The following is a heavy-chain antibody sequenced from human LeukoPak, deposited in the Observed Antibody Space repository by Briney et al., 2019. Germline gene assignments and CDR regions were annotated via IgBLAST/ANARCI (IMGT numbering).Heavy chain of an antibody. D-gene: IGHD2-21*01. CDR2: INPSSGDT. J-gene: IGHJ4*02. CDR1: GYSFIDYY. V-gene: IGHV1-2*06. CDR3: ARGWRSSYCVADNRYVFDY. Sequence: ASVKVSCKASGYSFIDYYIHWVRQAPGQGLEWMGRINPSSGDTTYEQKFQGRVTMTRDTSISTAYMELSRLTSDDTAVYYCARGWRSSYCVADNRYVFDYWGQGTLVTVSS.